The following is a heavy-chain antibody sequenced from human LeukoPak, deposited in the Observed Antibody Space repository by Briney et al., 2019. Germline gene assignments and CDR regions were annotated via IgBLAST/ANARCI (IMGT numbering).Heavy chain of an antibody. Sequence: NPSGTLSLTCAVYGGSFSGYYWSWIRQPPGKGLEWIGEINHSGSTNYNPSLKSRVTISVDTSKNQFSLKLSSVTAADTAVYYCARGPPVLRYFDWLLYPYYFDYWGQGTLVTVSS. CDR3: ARGPPVLRYFDWLLYPYYFDY. D-gene: IGHD3-9*01. CDR1: GGSFSGYY. J-gene: IGHJ4*02. V-gene: IGHV4-34*01. CDR2: INHSGST.